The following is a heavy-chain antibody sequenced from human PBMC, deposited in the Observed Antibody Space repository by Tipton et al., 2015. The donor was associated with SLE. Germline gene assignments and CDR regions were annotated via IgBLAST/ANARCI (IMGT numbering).Heavy chain of an antibody. CDR3: ARSPVDYWNGYSA. CDR2: ISGSGGST. J-gene: IGHJ4*02. D-gene: IGHD3-3*01. Sequence: SLRLSCAASGFTFSSYAMSWVRQAPGKGLEWVSAISGSGGSTYYADSVKGRFTISRDNSKNSLYLQMSGLRAEDTAVYYCARSPVDYWNGYSAWGQGTLVAVSS. V-gene: IGHV3-23*01. CDR1: GFTFSSYA.